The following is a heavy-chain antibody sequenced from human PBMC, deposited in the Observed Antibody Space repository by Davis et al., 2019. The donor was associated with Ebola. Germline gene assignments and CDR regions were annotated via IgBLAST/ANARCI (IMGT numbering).Heavy chain of an antibody. CDR2: INAGDGKI. CDR1: GYTFINYA. V-gene: IGHV1-3*01. J-gene: IGHJ5*02. Sequence: ASVKVSCKASGYTFINYAIHWVRQAPGQRLEWMGWINAGDGKIIYSENFQGRVTITRDTSASTAYMELSSLRSEDTAVYYCARDVYWFDPWGQGTLVTVSS. CDR3: ARDVYWFDP.